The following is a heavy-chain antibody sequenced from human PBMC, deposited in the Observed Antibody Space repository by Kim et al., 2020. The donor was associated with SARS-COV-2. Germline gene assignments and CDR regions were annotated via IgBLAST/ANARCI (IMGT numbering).Heavy chain of an antibody. V-gene: IGHV1-2*02. CDR3: AREGVAADFDY. D-gene: IGHD6-13*01. Sequence: TNYAKKVQGRVTMTRDTSITTAYMELSRLRSDDTAIYYCAREGVAADFDYWGQGTLVTVSS. CDR2: T. J-gene: IGHJ4*02.